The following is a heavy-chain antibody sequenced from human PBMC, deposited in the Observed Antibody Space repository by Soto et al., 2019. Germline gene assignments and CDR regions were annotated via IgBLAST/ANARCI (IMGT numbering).Heavy chain of an antibody. CDR2: IYYSGST. CDR1: GGSISSSSYY. D-gene: IGHD3-3*02. CDR3: ARHVAADTAGAFFQH. J-gene: IGHJ1*01. V-gene: IGHV4-39*01. Sequence: QLQLQESGPGLVKPSETLSLTCTVSGGSISSSSYYWGWIRQPPGKGLEWIGSIYYSGSTYYNPSLKSRVTISVDTSKNQCSLKLSSVTAAETAVYYCARHVAADTAGAFFQHWGQGTLVTVSS.